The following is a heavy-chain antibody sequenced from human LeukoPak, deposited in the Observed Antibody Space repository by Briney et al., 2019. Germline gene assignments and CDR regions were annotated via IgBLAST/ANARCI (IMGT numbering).Heavy chain of an antibody. Sequence: PSETLSLTCTVSGGSISSYYWSWIRQPPGKGLEWIGYIYYSGSTNYNPSLKSRVTISVDTSKNQFSLKLSSVTAADTAVYYCARAWDIAGYYFDYWGQGTLVTVSS. D-gene: IGHD5-12*01. CDR2: IYYSGST. CDR3: ARAWDIAGYYFDY. CDR1: GGSISSYY. J-gene: IGHJ4*02. V-gene: IGHV4-59*01.